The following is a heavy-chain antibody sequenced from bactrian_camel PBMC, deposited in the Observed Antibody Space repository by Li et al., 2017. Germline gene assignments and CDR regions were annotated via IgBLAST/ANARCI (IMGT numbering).Heavy chain of an antibody. V-gene: IGHV3S1*01. D-gene: IGHD3*01. CDR3: AADSGWAAYCSLVRGSGYEYHY. J-gene: IGHJ4*01. CDR2: ITTGGGRT. CDR1: GFTFSSYW. Sequence: HVQLVESGGGLVQPGGSLRLSCTASGFTFSSYWMYWVRQAPGKGPEWVSFITTGGGRTYYADSVKGRFTISKDDTKNTLYLQMNSLKPEDTAMYYCAADSGWAAYCSLVRGSGYEYHYWGQGTQVTVS.